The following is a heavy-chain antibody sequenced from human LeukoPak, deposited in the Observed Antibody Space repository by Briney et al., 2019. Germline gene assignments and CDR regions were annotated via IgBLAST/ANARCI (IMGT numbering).Heavy chain of an antibody. Sequence: GASVKVSCKASGYTFTGYYMHWVRQAPGQGLEWMGWISAYNGNTNYAQKLQGRVTMTTDTSTSTAYMELRSLRSDDTAVYYCARGIAAAGKAKNWFDPWGQGTLVTVSS. V-gene: IGHV1-18*04. J-gene: IGHJ5*02. CDR1: GYTFTGYY. D-gene: IGHD6-13*01. CDR3: ARGIAAAGKAKNWFDP. CDR2: ISAYNGNT.